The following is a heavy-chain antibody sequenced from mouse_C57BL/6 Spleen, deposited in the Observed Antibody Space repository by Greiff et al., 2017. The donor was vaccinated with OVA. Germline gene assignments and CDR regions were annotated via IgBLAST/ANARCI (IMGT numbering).Heavy chain of an antibody. CDR1: GYTFTSYW. Sequence: VQLQQPGTELVKPGASVKLSCKASGYTFTSYWMHWVKQRPGQGLEWIGNINPSNGGTNYNEKFKSKATLTVDKSSSTAYMQLSSLTSEDSAVYYCARERGNDLYYFDYWGQGTTLTVSS. CDR2: INPSNGGT. V-gene: IGHV1-53*01. CDR3: ARERGNDLYYFDY. D-gene: IGHD2-2*01. J-gene: IGHJ2*01.